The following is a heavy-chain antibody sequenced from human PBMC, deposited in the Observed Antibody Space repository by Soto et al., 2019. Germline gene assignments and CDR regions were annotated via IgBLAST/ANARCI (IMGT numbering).Heavy chain of an antibody. J-gene: IGHJ4*02. CDR2: MAYDGRNK. CDR3: AKPKRDVVSYYFDN. Sequence: QVQLVESGGGVXQPGRSLRLSCAASGFIFSSYGMHWVRQAPGKGLEWVAVMAYDGRNKYYADSVKGRFTISRDNSKSTLYLQMNSLRPDDTAVYYCAKPKRDVVSYYFDNWGQGTLVTVSS. CDR1: GFIFSSYG. D-gene: IGHD3-22*01. V-gene: IGHV3-30*18.